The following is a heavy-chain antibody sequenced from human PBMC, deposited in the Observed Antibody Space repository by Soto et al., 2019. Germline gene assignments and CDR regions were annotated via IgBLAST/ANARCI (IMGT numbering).Heavy chain of an antibody. D-gene: IGHD1-26*01. V-gene: IGHV4-30-2*01. J-gene: IGHJ5*02. CDR1: GGSISSGGYS. Sequence: SETLSLTCAVSGGSISSGGYSWSWIRQPPGKGLEWIGYIYHSGSTYYNPSLKSRVTISVDRSKNQFSLKLSSVTAADTAVYYCAREGGWFDPWGQGTLVTVSS. CDR3: AREGGWFDP. CDR2: IYHSGST.